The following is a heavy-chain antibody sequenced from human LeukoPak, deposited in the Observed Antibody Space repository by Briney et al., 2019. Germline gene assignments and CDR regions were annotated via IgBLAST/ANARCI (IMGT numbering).Heavy chain of an antibody. Sequence: GGSLRLSCAASGFTFSSYSMNWVRQAPGKGLEWVSYISSLGSTIYYADSVKGRFTISRDNAKNSLYLQMNSLRVEDTAVYYCAREPKNSNYYYYGMDVWGQGTTVTVSS. CDR1: GFTFSSYS. J-gene: IGHJ6*02. D-gene: IGHD4-11*01. CDR2: ISSLGSTI. CDR3: AREPKNSNYYYYGMDV. V-gene: IGHV3-48*01.